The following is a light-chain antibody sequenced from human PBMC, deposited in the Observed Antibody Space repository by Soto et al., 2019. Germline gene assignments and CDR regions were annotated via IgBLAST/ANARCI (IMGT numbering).Light chain of an antibody. CDR1: QSVGSK. CDR2: DAF. CDR3: QQYNNWPPLT. Sequence: VMTQSPATLSVSPGERATLSCRASQSVGSKLAWYQQKPGQAPRLLIFDAFTTATGIPARFSGSGSGTEFTLFISSLQSEDFGVYYCQQYNNWPPLTFGGGTKVEI. V-gene: IGKV3-15*01. J-gene: IGKJ4*01.